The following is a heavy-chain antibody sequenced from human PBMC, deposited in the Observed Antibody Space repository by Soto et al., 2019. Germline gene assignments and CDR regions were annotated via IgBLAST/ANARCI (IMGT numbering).Heavy chain of an antibody. J-gene: IGHJ4*02. Sequence: QLHLVQSGPEVKEPGASVKVSCKASGYTFSDRGISWVRQAPGQGLEWMGWVSTYSDITNYAQKFQGRVSMTTDTSTNTAYMELRSLRSDDTAVYYCAINYDSRGYEDLDYWGQGSLVTVSS. CDR2: VSTYSDIT. D-gene: IGHD3-22*01. V-gene: IGHV1-18*01. CDR1: GYTFSDRG. CDR3: AINYDSRGYEDLDY.